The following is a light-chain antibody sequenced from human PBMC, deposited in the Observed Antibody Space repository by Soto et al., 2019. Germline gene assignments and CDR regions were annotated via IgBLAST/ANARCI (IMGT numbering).Light chain of an antibody. CDR3: KSYAGSSTYV. Sequence: QSVLTQPPSASGPPGQSVTISCTGTRNDIGAYEFVSWYQHHPGKAPKLIIYEVVQRPSGVPDRFSGSKSGNTASLTVSGLQAADEADYYCKSYAGSSTYVFGTGTKVTVL. CDR2: EVV. J-gene: IGLJ1*01. CDR1: RNDIGAYEF. V-gene: IGLV2-8*01.